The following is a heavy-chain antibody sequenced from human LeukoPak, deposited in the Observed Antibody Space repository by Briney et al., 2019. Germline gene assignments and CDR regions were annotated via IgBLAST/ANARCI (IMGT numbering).Heavy chain of an antibody. D-gene: IGHD6-19*01. V-gene: IGHV1-2*02. J-gene: IGHJ4*02. CDR3: ARDPLAGRIGYSSGWYVFNYFDY. CDR1: GYTFTGYY. CDR2: INPNSVGT. Sequence: ASVKVSCKASGYTFTGYYMHWVRQAPGQGLEWMGWINPNSVGTNYAQKFQGRVTMTRDTSISTAYMELSRLRSDDTAVYYCARDPLAGRIGYSSGWYVFNYFDYWGQGTLVTVSS.